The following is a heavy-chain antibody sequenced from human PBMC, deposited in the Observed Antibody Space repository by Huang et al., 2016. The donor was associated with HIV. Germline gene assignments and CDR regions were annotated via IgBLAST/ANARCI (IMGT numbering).Heavy chain of an antibody. Sequence: EVQLVESGGGLIQPGGSLRLYCAASGFTVSTNYLTWVRRAPGKGLEWVSLIYSGVTTYYADAVKGRFTISRDDSENTLYLHMTSLRAGDTAVYYCAKEGDTGAALGYWGQGTLVTVS. J-gene: IGHJ4*02. CDR1: GFTVSTNY. CDR3: AKEGDTGAALGY. CDR2: IYSGVTT. V-gene: IGHV3-53*01. D-gene: IGHD2-8*02.